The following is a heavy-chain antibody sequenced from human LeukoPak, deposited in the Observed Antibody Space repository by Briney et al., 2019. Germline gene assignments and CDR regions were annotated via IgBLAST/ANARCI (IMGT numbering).Heavy chain of an antibody. D-gene: IGHD3-10*01. J-gene: IGHJ5*02. CDR2: ISSSGSTI. V-gene: IGHV3-11*01. CDR1: GFTFSDYY. Sequence: GGSLRLSCAASGFTFSDYYMSWIRQAPGKGLEWVSYISSSGSTIYYADSVKGRFTISRDNAKNSLYLQMNSLRAEDTALYYCAKVGALLWFGEGFDPWGQGTLVTVSS. CDR3: AKVGALLWFGEGFDP.